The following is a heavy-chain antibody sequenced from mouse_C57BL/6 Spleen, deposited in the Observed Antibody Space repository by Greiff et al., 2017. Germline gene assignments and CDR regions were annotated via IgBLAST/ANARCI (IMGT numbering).Heavy chain of an antibody. J-gene: IGHJ4*01. CDR3: AVKGGSDAMEY. CDR2: IHPTDSDT. D-gene: IGHD1-1*01. V-gene: IGHV1-74*01. Sequence: QVQLQQPGAELVKPGASVKLSCKASGYTFTSYWMHWVKQRPGQGLEWIGRIHPTDSDTNSNQKFKGKATLTVDKASSTAFMQLSSLTSEASAAYYCAVKGGSDAMEYWGQGTSGSLSS. CDR1: GYTFTSYW.